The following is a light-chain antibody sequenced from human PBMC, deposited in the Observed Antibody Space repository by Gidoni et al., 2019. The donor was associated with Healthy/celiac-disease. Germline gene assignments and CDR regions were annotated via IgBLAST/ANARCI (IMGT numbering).Light chain of an antibody. Sequence: QSVLTQPPSVSGAPGQRVTISCTGSSSNIGAVYDVHWYQQLPGTAPKLPIYGNSNRPAGVPDRFSGSKSGTSASLAITGLQAEDEADYYCQSYDSSLSGWVFGGGTKLTVL. CDR2: GNS. J-gene: IGLJ3*02. V-gene: IGLV1-40*01. CDR3: QSYDSSLSGWV. CDR1: SSNIGAVYD.